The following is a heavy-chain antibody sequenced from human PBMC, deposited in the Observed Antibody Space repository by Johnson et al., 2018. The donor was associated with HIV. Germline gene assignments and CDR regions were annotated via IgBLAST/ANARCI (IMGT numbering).Heavy chain of an antibody. Sequence: QVQLVESGGGLVQPGGSLRLSCAASGFTFNTYGMHWVRQAPGKGLEWVAFIRYDGSNKYYADSVKGRFTMSRDNSKNTVYLKMNSLRVEDTAVYYCTKDGQPYYNFWSSSPDVFDIWGQGTMVSVSS. CDR3: TKDGQPYYNFWSSSPDVFDI. D-gene: IGHD3-3*01. V-gene: IGHV3-30*02. CDR2: IRYDGSNK. CDR1: GFTFNTYG. J-gene: IGHJ3*02.